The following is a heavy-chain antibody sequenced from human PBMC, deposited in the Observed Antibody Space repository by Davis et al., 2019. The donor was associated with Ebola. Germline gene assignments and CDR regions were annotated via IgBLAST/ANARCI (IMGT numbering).Heavy chain of an antibody. CDR1: GCVFSNYV. J-gene: IGHJ4*02. Sequence: GESLKISCAASGCVFSNYVMSWVRRAPGKGLEWVSTLGLSADTYYADSVKGRFTISRDNSKNTLHLQMNSLRVEDTAIYYCAKDTSNVWFDVWGQGTLVTVSS. CDR3: AKDTSNVWFDV. D-gene: IGHD6-19*01. V-gene: IGHV3-23*01. CDR2: LGLSADT.